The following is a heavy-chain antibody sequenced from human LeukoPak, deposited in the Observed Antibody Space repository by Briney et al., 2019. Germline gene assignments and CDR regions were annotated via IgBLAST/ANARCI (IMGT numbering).Heavy chain of an antibody. Sequence: PGGSLRLSCAASGFTFSSYAMSWVRQAPGKGLEWVSLIGGSGASTYYADSVKGRFSISRDNSKNTLYLQVIPLRAEDTAVYYCAKRDDSNYALDYWGQGTLVTVSS. J-gene: IGHJ4*02. CDR1: GFTFSSYA. CDR3: AKRDDSNYALDY. D-gene: IGHD5-24*01. CDR2: IGGSGAST. V-gene: IGHV3-23*01.